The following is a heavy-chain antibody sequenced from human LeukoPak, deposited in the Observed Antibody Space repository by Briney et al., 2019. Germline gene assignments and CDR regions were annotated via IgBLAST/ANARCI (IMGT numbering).Heavy chain of an antibody. V-gene: IGHV4-59*01. Sequence: PSETLSLTCTVSGGSLSSYYWSWIRQPPGKGLEWIGYIYYSGGTNYNPSLKSRVTISVDTSKNQFSLKLSSVTAADTAVYYCARDQSSGWPDYWGQGTLVTVSS. CDR3: ARDQSSGWPDY. CDR2: IYYSGGT. D-gene: IGHD6-19*01. J-gene: IGHJ4*02. CDR1: GGSLSSYY.